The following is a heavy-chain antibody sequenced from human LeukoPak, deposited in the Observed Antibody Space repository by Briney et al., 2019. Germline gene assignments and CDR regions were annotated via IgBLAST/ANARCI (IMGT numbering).Heavy chain of an antibody. Sequence: KPSETLSLTCTVSGGSISSSSYYWGWIRQPPGKGLEWIGSIYYSGSTYYNPSLKSRVTISVDTSKNEFSLKLSSVTAADTAVYYCARDAYYDSSGYMGVYIPIYAFDIWGQGTMVTVSS. J-gene: IGHJ3*02. CDR1: GGSISSSSYY. CDR3: ARDAYYDSSGYMGVYIPIYAFDI. V-gene: IGHV4-39*07. CDR2: IYYSGST. D-gene: IGHD3-22*01.